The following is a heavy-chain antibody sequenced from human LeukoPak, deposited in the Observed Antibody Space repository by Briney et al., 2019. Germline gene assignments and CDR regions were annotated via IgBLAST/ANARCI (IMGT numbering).Heavy chain of an antibody. CDR1: GFTFSDYY. Sequence: PGGSLRLSCAASGFTFSDYYMSWISQAPGEGLEWVSYISSSGSTIYYADSVKGRFTISRDNAKNSLYLQMNSLRVEDTALYYCAKEPNKYSGYDYFDYWGQGTLVTVSS. CDR2: ISSSGSTI. J-gene: IGHJ4*02. CDR3: AKEPNKYSGYDYFDY. V-gene: IGHV3-11*01. D-gene: IGHD5-12*01.